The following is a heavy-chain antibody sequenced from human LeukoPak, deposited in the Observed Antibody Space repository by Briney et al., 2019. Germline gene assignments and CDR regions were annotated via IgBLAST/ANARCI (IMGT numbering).Heavy chain of an antibody. CDR3: APLRGWELLTR. Sequence: GSLRLSCAASGLIFDDYTMHWVRQAPGKGLEWVSLISRNGAATKYADSVRGRFTVSRDNSKNSLYLQMNSLRAEDTAVYYCAPLRGWELLTRWGQGTLVTVSS. CDR1: GLIFDDYT. D-gene: IGHD1-26*01. J-gene: IGHJ4*02. CDR2: ISRNGAAT. V-gene: IGHV3-43*01.